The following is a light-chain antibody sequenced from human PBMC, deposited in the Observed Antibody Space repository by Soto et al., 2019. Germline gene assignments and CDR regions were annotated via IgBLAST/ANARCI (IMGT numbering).Light chain of an antibody. CDR3: QQYGSSGT. CDR1: QSVNINY. Sequence: EIVLTQSPGTLSLSPGERATLSCRASQSVNINYFAWYQQKSGQAPRLLVYGTSNRASGIPDRFSGSGSGTEFTLTISSLETEDFAVYYCQQYGSSGTFGQGTKVDIK. CDR2: GTS. J-gene: IGKJ1*01. V-gene: IGKV3-20*01.